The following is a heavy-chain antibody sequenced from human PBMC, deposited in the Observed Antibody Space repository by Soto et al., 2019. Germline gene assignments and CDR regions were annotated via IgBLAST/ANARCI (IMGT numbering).Heavy chain of an antibody. CDR2: IYTSGST. CDR3: ARDSALGFFYDSAGFYYHAS. CDR1: GVSISNYY. V-gene: IGHV4-4*07. D-gene: IGHD3-22*01. J-gene: IGHJ4*02. Sequence: SETLSLTCTVSGVSISNYYWTWIRQPTGKGLEWIGRIYTSGSTDYNPSLKSRVTMSVDTSKSQFSLRLSSVTAADTAVYYCARDSALGFFYDSAGFYYHASWGQGTLVTVSS.